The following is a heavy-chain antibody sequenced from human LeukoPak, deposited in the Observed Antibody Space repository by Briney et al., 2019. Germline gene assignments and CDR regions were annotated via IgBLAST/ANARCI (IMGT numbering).Heavy chain of an antibody. D-gene: IGHD6-19*01. V-gene: IGHV4-59*01. Sequence: ASETLPLTCTVSGGSISSYYWSWIRQPPGKGLEWIGNIYYSGSTNYNPSLKSRVTISVDTSKNQFSLNLSSVTAADTAVYYCARAGYSSGWYPYWGQGTLVTVSS. CDR1: GGSISSYY. CDR2: IYYSGST. J-gene: IGHJ4*02. CDR3: ARAGYSSGWYPY.